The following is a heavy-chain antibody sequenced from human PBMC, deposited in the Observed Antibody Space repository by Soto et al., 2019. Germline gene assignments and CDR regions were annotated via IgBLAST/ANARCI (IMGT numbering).Heavy chain of an antibody. J-gene: IGHJ4*02. CDR3: ATTTALGF. D-gene: IGHD1-1*01. CDR1: GIPFSSYV. V-gene: IGHV3-23*01. Sequence: EVHLLEAGGGLVQPGGSLRLSCAASGIPFSSYVMRWVRQAPGKGLEWASAISASGHSTDYADSVKGRFTISRDNSKNTLDMQMNSLRAEDTAVYYCATTTALGFWGQGTLVTVSS. CDR2: ISASGHST.